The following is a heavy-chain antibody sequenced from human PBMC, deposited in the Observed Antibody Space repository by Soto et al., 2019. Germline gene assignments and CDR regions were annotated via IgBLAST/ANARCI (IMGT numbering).Heavy chain of an antibody. D-gene: IGHD3-22*01. V-gene: IGHV4-34*01. CDR1: GGSFSGYY. CDR2: INHSGST. J-gene: IGHJ4*02. Sequence: SETLSLTCAVYGGSFSGYYWSWIRQPPGKGLEWIGEINHSGSTNYNPSLKSRVTISVDTSKNQFSLKLSSVTAADTAVYYCARGYGGSYYYDSSGYFIDYWGQGTLVTVSS. CDR3: ARGYGGSYYYDSSGYFIDY.